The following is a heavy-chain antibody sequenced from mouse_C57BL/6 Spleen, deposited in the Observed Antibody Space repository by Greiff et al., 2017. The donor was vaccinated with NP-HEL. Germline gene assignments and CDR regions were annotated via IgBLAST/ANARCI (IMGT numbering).Heavy chain of an antibody. V-gene: IGHV1-64*01. CDR3: ARSSPSFGYDWFAY. Sequence: QVQLQQPGAELVKPGASVKLSCKASGYTFTSYWMHWVKQRPGQGLEWIGMIHPNSGSTNYNEKFKSKATLTVDKSSSTAYMQLSSLTSEDSAVYYCARSSPSFGYDWFAYWGQGTLVTVSA. CDR2: IHPNSGST. J-gene: IGHJ3*01. D-gene: IGHD2-2*01. CDR1: GYTFTSYW.